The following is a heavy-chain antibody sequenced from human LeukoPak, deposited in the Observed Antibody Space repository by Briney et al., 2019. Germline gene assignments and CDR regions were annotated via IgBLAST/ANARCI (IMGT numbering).Heavy chain of an antibody. CDR2: IISIFGTA. D-gene: IGHD6-6*01. J-gene: IGHJ3*02. Sequence: ASVKVSCKASGYTFTGYYMHWVRQAPGQGLEWMGGIISIFGTANYAQKFQGRVTITADKSTSTAYMELSSLRSEDTAVYYCARAGAARLDRTYAFDIWGQGTMVTVSS. CDR1: GYTFTGYY. CDR3: ARAGAARLDRTYAFDI. V-gene: IGHV1-69*06.